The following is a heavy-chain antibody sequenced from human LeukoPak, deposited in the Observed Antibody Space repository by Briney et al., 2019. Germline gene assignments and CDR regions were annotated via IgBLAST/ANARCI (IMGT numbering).Heavy chain of an antibody. CDR2: IRQDGSEK. D-gene: IGHD4-17*01. CDR1: GFTFSDYW. J-gene: IGHJ4*02. Sequence: GGSLRLSCAASGFTFSDYWMSWVRQAPGKGLEWVANIRQDGSEKYYVDFVRGRFTISRDNAKNSLYLQMNSLKIEDTAVYYCVPVPPDYWGQGTLVTVSS. V-gene: IGHV3-7*03. CDR3: VPVPPDY.